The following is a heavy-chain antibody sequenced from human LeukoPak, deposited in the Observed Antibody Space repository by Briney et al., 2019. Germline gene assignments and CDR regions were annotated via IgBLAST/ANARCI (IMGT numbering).Heavy chain of an antibody. CDR3: ANVYDFWSGGGTEPYYFDY. V-gene: IGHV3-23*01. CDR2: ISGSGGST. Sequence: GGSLRLSCAASGFTFSSYAMSWVRQAPGKGLEWVSAISGSGGSTYYADSVKGRFTISRDNSKNTLYLQMNSLRAEDTAVYYCANVYDFWSGGGTEPYYFDYWGQGTLVTVSS. CDR1: GFTFSSYA. D-gene: IGHD3-3*01. J-gene: IGHJ4*02.